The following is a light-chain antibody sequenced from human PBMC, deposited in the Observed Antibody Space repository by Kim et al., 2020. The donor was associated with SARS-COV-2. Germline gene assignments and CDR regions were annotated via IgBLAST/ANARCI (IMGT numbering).Light chain of an antibody. Sequence: QSVLTQPPSASGTPGQRVTISCSGSSSNIGSNNVVWYQQFPGAAPNVLIHSNNQRPSGIPDRFSGSRSGTSASLAISGLQSGDEAAYYCAVWDDSLKQGVFGGGTKLTVL. J-gene: IGLJ3*02. V-gene: IGLV1-44*01. CDR3: AVWDDSLKQGV. CDR1: SSNIGSNN. CDR2: SNN.